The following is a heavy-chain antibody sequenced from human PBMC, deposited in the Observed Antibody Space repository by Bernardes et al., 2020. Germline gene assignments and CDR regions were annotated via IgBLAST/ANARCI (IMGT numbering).Heavy chain of an antibody. Sequence: GGSLRLSCAASGFTFSSYAMHWVRQAPGKGLEWVAVISYDGSNKYYADSVKGRFTISRDNSKNTLYLQMNSLRAEDTAVYYCARCLGGVGATSSSGFDYWGQGTLVTVSS. CDR2: ISYDGSNK. V-gene: IGHV3-30-3*01. D-gene: IGHD1-26*01. J-gene: IGHJ4*02. CDR3: ARCLGGVGATSSSGFDY. CDR1: GFTFSSYA.